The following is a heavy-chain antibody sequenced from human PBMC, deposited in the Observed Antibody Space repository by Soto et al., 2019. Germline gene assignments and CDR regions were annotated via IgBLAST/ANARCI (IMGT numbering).Heavy chain of an antibody. CDR1: GASFSGYY. J-gene: IGHJ6*02. V-gene: IGHV4-34*01. D-gene: IGHD6-19*01. CDR2: INHSGST. CDR3: ARAVAGAFYYYYYGMDV. Sequence: SETLSLTCAVYGASFSGYYWSWIRQPPGKGLEWIGEINHSGSTNYNPSLKSRVTISVDTSKNQFSLKLSSVTAADTAVYYCARAVAGAFYYYYYGMDVWGQGTTVTVSS.